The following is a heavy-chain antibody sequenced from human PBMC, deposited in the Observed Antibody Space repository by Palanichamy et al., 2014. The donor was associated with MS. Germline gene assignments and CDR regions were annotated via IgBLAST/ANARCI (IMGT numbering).Heavy chain of an antibody. V-gene: IGHV3-15*01. CDR2: IRSKTDGGTT. Sequence: EVQLVESGGGLVQPGGSLRVSCAASGFNFSNAGMSWVRQAPGKGLEWVGRIRSKTDGGTTGYAAPVKGRFTLSRDDSKNTLYLQMNTLKTEDTAVYYCTTLGGYTYGQDYWGQGTLVTVSS. CDR1: GFNFSNAG. CDR3: TTLGGYTYGQDY. J-gene: IGHJ4*02. D-gene: IGHD5-18*01.